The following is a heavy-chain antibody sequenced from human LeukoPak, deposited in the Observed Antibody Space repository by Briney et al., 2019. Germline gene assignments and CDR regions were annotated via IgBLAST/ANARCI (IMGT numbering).Heavy chain of an antibody. Sequence: PSETLSLTCTVSAGSISSYYWSWIRQPPGKGLEWIGSIYYSGSTNYNPSLKSRVTISVDTSKNQFSLKLRSVTAADTAVYYCGRDLEGDTSGMGYWGQGTLVTVSS. CDR1: AGSISSYY. J-gene: IGHJ4*02. CDR3: GRDLEGDTSGMGY. V-gene: IGHV4-59*12. D-gene: IGHD1-26*01. CDR2: IYYSGST.